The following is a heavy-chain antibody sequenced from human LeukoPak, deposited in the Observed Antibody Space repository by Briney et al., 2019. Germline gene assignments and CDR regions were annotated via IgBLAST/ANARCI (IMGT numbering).Heavy chain of an antibody. CDR3: ASRVRTGWFDP. J-gene: IGHJ5*02. V-gene: IGHV1-18*01. Sequence: ASVKVSCKASDYTFISYGINWVRQAPGQGLEWMGWISGYNGNTNYAQKFQGRVTMTTDTSTSTAYMELRSLRSDDTAVYYCASRVRTGWFDPWGQGTLVTVSS. CDR1: DYTFISYG. CDR2: ISGYNGNT.